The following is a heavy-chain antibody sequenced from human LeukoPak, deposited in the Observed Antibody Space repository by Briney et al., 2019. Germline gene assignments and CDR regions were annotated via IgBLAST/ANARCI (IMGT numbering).Heavy chain of an antibody. V-gene: IGHV4-30-2*02. CDR2: NYHSVSN. Sequence: SETLSLTCAVSGGSISSGGYSWRWIRQPPGRGLEWIGYNYHSVSNYDNPYRKIRVTISVDTSKDQFSLKLSSVAAADSAVYYCAGGSESYSNELWFDPWGQGTLVTVSS. CDR3: AGGSESYSNELWFDP. J-gene: IGHJ5*02. D-gene: IGHD3-10*01. CDR1: GGSISSGGYS.